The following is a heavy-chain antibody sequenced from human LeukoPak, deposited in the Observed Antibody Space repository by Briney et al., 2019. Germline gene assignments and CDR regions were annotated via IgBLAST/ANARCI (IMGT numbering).Heavy chain of an antibody. J-gene: IGHJ1*01. CDR1: GFNFNVFP. V-gene: IGHV3-73*01. CDR3: TRHLPQLLYWFRP. Sequence: GGSLRLSCVASGFNFNVFPIHWVRHTSGKILEWVGHIKGNSGSYATTYAASVEGRFTISRDASTNTVYLQMNSLKAAATAVYHCTRHLPQLLYWFRPWGQGTLVIVSS. CDR2: IKGNSGSYAT. D-gene: IGHD3-10*01.